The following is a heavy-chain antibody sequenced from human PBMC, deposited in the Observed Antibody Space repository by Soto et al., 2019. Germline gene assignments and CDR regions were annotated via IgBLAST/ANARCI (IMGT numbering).Heavy chain of an antibody. V-gene: IGHV1-69*01. Sequence: YAIYWVRQAPGQGLEWMGAIIPLFGTADYAQKFQGRVTITADESTSTAYMELSSLRSEDTAVYYCARPKGSYSSGYYYFDYWGQGTLVTVSS. CDR1: YA. CDR2: IIPLFGTA. J-gene: IGHJ4*02. D-gene: IGHD6-19*01. CDR3: ARPKGSYSSGYYYFDY.